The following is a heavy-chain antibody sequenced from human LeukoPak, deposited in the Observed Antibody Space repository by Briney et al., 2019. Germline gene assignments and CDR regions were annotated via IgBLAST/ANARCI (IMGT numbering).Heavy chain of an antibody. Sequence: GGSLRLSCAASGFTFSGYWMNWVRQAPGKGLERVANINHDGSEKYYVDSVKGRFTISRDNAKDSLYLQMNSLRAEDTADYYCLASKIAAVWGQGTLVTVSS. V-gene: IGHV3-7*01. CDR3: LASKIAAV. CDR2: INHDGSEK. CDR1: GFTFSGYW. J-gene: IGHJ4*02. D-gene: IGHD6-13*01.